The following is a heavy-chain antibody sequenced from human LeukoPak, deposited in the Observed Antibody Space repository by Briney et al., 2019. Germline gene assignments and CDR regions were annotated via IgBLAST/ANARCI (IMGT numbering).Heavy chain of an antibody. CDR1: GFTFSSIA. CDR2: INWNGCNT. J-gene: IGHJ4*02. V-gene: IGHV3-20*04. D-gene: IGHD3-22*01. CDR3: AAALDSSSYFYWGFDY. Sequence: GGSLRLSCAASGFTFSSIAMTWVRQVPGKGLEWVSGINWNGCNTGYADSVKGRFTISRDNAKRYLYLQMNSLRAEDTGFYYCAAALDSSSYFYWGFDYWGQGTLVTVSS.